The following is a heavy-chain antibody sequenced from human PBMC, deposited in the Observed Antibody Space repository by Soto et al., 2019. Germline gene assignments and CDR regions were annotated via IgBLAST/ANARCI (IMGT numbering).Heavy chain of an antibody. CDR3: ARGRQRGSGSYRDYFDN. J-gene: IGHJ4*02. CDR2: INHSGST. V-gene: IGHV4-34*01. D-gene: IGHD3-10*01. Sequence: PSETLSLTCAVYSGSFSGYYWSWIRQPPGKGLEWIGEINHSGSTNYNPSLKSRVTISVDTSKNQCSLKLSSVTAADTAVYYCARGRQRGSGSYRDYFDNWGQGTLVTVSS. CDR1: SGSFSGYY.